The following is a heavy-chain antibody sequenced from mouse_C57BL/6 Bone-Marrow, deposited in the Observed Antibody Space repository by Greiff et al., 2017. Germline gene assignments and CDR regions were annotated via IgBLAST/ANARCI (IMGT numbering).Heavy chain of an antibody. CDR3: ASNYGSSGAMDY. J-gene: IGHJ4*01. V-gene: IGHV1-77*01. D-gene: IGHD1-1*01. CDR2: IGPGSGST. CDR1: GYTFTDYY. Sequence: QVQLQQSGAELVKPGASVKISCKASGYTFTDYYINWVKQRPGQGLEWIGKIGPGSGSTYYNEKFKGKATLTADKSSSTAYLQLSCLTSEDSAVYFCASNYGSSGAMDYWGQGTSVTVSS.